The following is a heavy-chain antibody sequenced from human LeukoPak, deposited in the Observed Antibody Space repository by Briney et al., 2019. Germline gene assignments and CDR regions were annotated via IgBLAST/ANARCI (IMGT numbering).Heavy chain of an antibody. CDR1: GYTFTSYD. CDR2: MNPNSGNT. Sequence: GASVKVSCGASGYTFTSYDINWVRQATGQGLEWMGWMNPNSGNTHYAQKFQGRVTMTRNTSISTAHMELSSLRSEDTAVYFCARDDIVGAPVRFDPWGQGTLVTVSS. CDR3: ARDDIVGAPVRFDP. D-gene: IGHD1-26*01. J-gene: IGHJ5*02. V-gene: IGHV1-8*01.